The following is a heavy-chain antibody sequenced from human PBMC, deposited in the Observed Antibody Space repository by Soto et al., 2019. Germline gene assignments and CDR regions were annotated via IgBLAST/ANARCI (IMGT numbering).Heavy chain of an antibody. CDR3: ARGGGYSYGGGYYYGMDV. J-gene: IGHJ6*02. CDR1: GGSFSGYY. V-gene: IGHV4-34*01. D-gene: IGHD5-18*01. Sequence: SETLSLTCAVYGGSFSGYYWSWIRQPPGKGLEWIGEVNHSGSTNYNPSLKSRVTISVDTSKNQFSLKLSSVTAADTAVYYCARGGGYSYGGGYYYGMDVWGQGTTVTVSS. CDR2: VNHSGST.